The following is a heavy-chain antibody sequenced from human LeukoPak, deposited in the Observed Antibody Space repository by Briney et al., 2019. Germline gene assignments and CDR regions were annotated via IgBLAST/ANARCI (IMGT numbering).Heavy chain of an antibody. J-gene: IGHJ6*02. CDR3: ARDGHCSSSSCSLGWGVGMDV. V-gene: IGHV3-23*01. Sequence: PGGSLRLSCATSGFTFSNCGMSWVRQAPGKGLQWLSVIGGDGTTYYADSVKGRFTVSRDNSKNTLYLQPNSLRAEDTAVYYCARDGHCSSSSCSLGWGVGMDVWGQGTTVTVSS. CDR1: GFTFSNCG. CDR2: IGGDGTT. D-gene: IGHD2-2*03.